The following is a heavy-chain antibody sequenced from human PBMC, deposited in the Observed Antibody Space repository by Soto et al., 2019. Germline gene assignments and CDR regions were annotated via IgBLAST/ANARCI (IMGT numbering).Heavy chain of an antibody. CDR1: GFTFSRRA. D-gene: IGHD3-22*01. CDR2: ISGSGGST. CDR3: AKLCHSSGYYYFDY. V-gene: IGHV3-23*01. Sequence: SCAASGFTFSRRAMSWVRPPPAQGLEWVSAISGSGGSTYYADSVKGRFTISRDNSKNTLYLQMNSLRAEDTAVYYCAKLCHSSGYYYFDYWGQGTLVTVSS. J-gene: IGHJ4*02.